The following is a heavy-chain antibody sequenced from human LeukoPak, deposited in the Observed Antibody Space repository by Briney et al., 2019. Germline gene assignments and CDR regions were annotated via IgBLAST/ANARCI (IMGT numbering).Heavy chain of an antibody. V-gene: IGHV3-21*01. CDR3: ARVGSTVTMKSDDY. CDR2: ISSSSSYI. J-gene: IGHJ4*02. D-gene: IGHD4-17*01. Sequence: GGSLRLSCAASGFTFSSYSMNWVRQAPGRGLEWVSSISSSSSYIYYADSVKGRFTISRDNAKNSLCLQMNSLRAEDTAVYYCARVGSTVTMKSDDYWGQGTLVTVSS. CDR1: GFTFSSYS.